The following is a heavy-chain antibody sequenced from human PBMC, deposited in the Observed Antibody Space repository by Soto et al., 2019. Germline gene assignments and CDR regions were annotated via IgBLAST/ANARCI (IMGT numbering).Heavy chain of an antibody. J-gene: IGHJ6*03. CDR3: ARGERGIVVVPAAYYYYYMDV. V-gene: IGHV4-34*01. Sequence: SETLSLTCAVFGGSFIGYYWSWIRQPPGKGLEWIGEINHSGSTNYNPSLKSRVTISVDTSKNQFSLKLSSVTAADTAVYYCARGERGIVVVPAAYYYYYMDVWGKGTTVTVSS. D-gene: IGHD2-2*01. CDR2: INHSGST. CDR1: GGSFIGYY.